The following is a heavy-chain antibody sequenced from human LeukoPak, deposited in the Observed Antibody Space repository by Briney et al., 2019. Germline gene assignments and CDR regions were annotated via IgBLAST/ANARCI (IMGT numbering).Heavy chain of an antibody. D-gene: IGHD1-26*01. CDR2: IKQDGSEK. V-gene: IGHV3-7*01. J-gene: IGHJ4*02. Sequence: PGGSLRLSWAASGFTFSRYWMSWVRQAPGKGLEWVANIKQDGSEKYYVDSVKGRFTISRDNAKSSLYLQMNSLRAEDTAVYYCARLIVGAIDSWGQGTLVTVSS. CDR3: ARLIVGAIDS. CDR1: GFTFSRYW.